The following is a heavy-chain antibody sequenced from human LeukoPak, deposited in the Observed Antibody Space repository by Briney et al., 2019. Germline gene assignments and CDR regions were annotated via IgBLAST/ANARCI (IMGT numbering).Heavy chain of an antibody. J-gene: IGHJ4*02. V-gene: IGHV3-48*01. D-gene: IGHD4-17*01. CDR1: GFTFSSYN. Sequence: GGSLRLSCAVSGFTFSSYNMNWVRQAPGKGLEWVSYISSSSSTIYYADSVKGRFTISRDNSKNTLYLQMNSLRAEDTAVYYCANEIRPNDYWGQGTQVTASS. CDR2: ISSSSSTI. CDR3: ANEIRPNDY.